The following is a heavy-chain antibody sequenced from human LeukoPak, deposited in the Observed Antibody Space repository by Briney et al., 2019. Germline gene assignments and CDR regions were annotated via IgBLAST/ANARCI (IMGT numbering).Heavy chain of an antibody. CDR2: INPKSGGT. Sequence: AASVKVSCKVSGGTFSSYAMSWVRQAPGQGLEWMGWINPKSGGTKYAQKFQGRVTMTRDTSISTAYMELSRLRSDDTAVYYCARAAEGYYYESSGYPPDYWGQGTLVTVSS. CDR1: GGTFSSYA. V-gene: IGHV1-2*02. CDR3: ARAAEGYYYESSGYPPDY. D-gene: IGHD3-22*01. J-gene: IGHJ4*02.